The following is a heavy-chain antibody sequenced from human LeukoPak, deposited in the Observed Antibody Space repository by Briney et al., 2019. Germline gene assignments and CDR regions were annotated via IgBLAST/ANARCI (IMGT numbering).Heavy chain of an antibody. CDR3: ARDESSGFDY. J-gene: IGHJ4*02. D-gene: IGHD3-22*01. CDR2: IWYDGSNK. CDR1: GFTFSTYW. Sequence: GGSLRLSCAASGFTFSTYWMSWVRQAPGKGLEWVAVIWYDGSNKSYVDSVKGRFTISRDNSKNTLYLQMNSLRAEDTAVYYCARDESSGFDYWGQGTLVTVSS. V-gene: IGHV3-33*08.